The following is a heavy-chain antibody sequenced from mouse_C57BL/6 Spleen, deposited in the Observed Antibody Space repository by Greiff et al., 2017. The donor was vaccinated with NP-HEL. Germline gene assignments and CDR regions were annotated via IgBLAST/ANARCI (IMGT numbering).Heavy chain of an antibody. J-gene: IGHJ4*01. CDR1: GYSFTGYY. CDR3: ARSGYGGAMDY. V-gene: IGHV1-42*01. CDR2: INPSTGGT. D-gene: IGHD3-1*01. Sequence: VQLKQSGPELVKPGASVKISCKASGYSFTGYYMNWVKQSPEKSLEWIGEINPSTGGTTYNQKFKAKATLTVDKSSSTAYMQLKSLTSEDSAVYYCARSGYGGAMDYWGQGTSVTVSS.